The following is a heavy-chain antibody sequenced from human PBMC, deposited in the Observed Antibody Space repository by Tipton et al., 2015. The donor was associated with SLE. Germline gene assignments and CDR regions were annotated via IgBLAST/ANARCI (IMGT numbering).Heavy chain of an antibody. CDR3: ARRGGGYDYLYYYYGMDV. CDR2: IYYSGST. CDR1: GGSISSYY. D-gene: IGHD5-12*01. V-gene: IGHV4-59*07. J-gene: IGHJ6*02. Sequence: TLSLTCTVSGGSISSYYWSWIRQPPGKGLEWIGYIYYSGSTNYNPSLKSRVTISVDTSKNQFSLKLSSVTAADTAVYYCARRGGGYDYLYYYYGMDVWGQGTTVTVSS.